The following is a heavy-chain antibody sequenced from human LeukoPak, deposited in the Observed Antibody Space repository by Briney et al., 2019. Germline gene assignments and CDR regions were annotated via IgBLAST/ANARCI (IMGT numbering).Heavy chain of an antibody. Sequence: SETLSLTCTVSGGSISSYYWSWIRQPAGKGLEWMWRIYTSGSTNYNPSLKSRVTMSVDTSKNQFSLKLSSVTAADTAVYYCARGPTGTTFYYYYMDVWGKGTTVTVSS. CDR1: GGSISSYY. CDR3: ARGPTGTTFYYYYMDV. V-gene: IGHV4-4*07. J-gene: IGHJ6*03. D-gene: IGHD1-1*01. CDR2: IYTSGST.